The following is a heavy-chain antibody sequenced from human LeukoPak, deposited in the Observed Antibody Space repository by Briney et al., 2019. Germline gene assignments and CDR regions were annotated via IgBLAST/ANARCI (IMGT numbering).Heavy chain of an antibody. Sequence: ASVKVSCKASGYTFTGYYTHWVRQAPGQGLEWMGWINPNSGGTNYAQKFQGRVTMTRNTSISTAYTELSSLRSEDTAVYYCARGQGSSSWYDGWYYYYGMDVWGQGTTVTVSS. J-gene: IGHJ6*02. CDR2: INPNSGGT. V-gene: IGHV1-2*02. CDR3: ARGQGSSSWYDGWYYYYGMDV. CDR1: GYTFTGYY. D-gene: IGHD6-13*01.